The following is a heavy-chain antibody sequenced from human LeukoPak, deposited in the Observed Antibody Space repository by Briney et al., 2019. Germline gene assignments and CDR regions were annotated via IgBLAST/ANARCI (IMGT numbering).Heavy chain of an antibody. D-gene: IGHD2-15*01. CDR2: ISGSGGST. CDR3: AKGVVVVPAKYYFDY. CDR1: GFTFSSYE. Sequence: GGSLRLSCAASGFTFSSYEMNWVRQAPGKGLGWVSAISGSGGSTYYADSVKGRFTISRDNSKNTLYLQMNSLRAEDTAVYYCAKGVVVVPAKYYFDYWGQGTLVTVSS. J-gene: IGHJ4*02. V-gene: IGHV3-23*01.